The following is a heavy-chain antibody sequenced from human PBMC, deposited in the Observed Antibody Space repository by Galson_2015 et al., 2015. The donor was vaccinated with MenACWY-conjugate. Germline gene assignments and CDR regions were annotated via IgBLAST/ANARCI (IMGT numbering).Heavy chain of an antibody. V-gene: IGHV2-70*01. Sequence: PALVKPTQTLTLTCTFSGFSLTTWGMCVSWIRQSPGRALEWLALVDGTDDQHYNTSLKTRLTIFKDTSKNQVVLTMTNVDPVDTATYYCVRTTTDCSGAVCGKGYFDSWGQGILVTVSS. CDR1: GFSLTTWGMC. D-gene: IGHD2-15*01. CDR3: VRTTTDCSGAVCGKGYFDS. J-gene: IGHJ4*02. CDR2: VDGTDDQ.